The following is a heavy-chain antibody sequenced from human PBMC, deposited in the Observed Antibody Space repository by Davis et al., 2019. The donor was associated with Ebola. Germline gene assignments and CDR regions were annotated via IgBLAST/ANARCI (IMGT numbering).Heavy chain of an antibody. CDR1: GYTFTSYA. J-gene: IGHJ3*02. CDR2: ISVYNGNT. Sequence: ASVKVSCKASGYTFTSYALNWVRQAPGQGLEWMGWISVYNGNTAYAQLFQGRVTMTTDTSTGTAYMELRSLRSDDTAVYFCARTSIVGTSTTASDIWGQGTMVTVSS. CDR3: ARTSIVGTSTTASDI. V-gene: IGHV1-18*01. D-gene: IGHD1-26*01.